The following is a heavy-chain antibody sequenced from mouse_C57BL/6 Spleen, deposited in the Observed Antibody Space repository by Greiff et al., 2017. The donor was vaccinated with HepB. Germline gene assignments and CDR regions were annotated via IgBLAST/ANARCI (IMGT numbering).Heavy chain of an antibody. CDR1: GFTFSDYY. CDR2: INYDGSST. D-gene: IGHD4-1*01. V-gene: IGHV5-16*01. CDR3: ATLTGTGWFAY. Sequence: EVKLVESEGGLVQPGSSMKLSCTASGFTFSDYYMAWVRQVPEKGLEWVANINYDGSSTYYLDSLKSRFIISRDNAKNILYLQMSSLKSEDTATYDCATLTGTGWFAYWGQGTLVTVSA. J-gene: IGHJ3*01.